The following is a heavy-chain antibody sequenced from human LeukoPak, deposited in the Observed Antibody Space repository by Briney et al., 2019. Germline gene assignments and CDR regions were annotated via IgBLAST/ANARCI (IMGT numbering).Heavy chain of an antibody. V-gene: IGHV4-38-2*02. CDR2: VYHSGST. CDR3: AREACYDSSGYYYYYYMDV. D-gene: IGHD3-22*01. CDR1: GYSISSGYY. Sequence: SETLSLTCTVSGYSISSGYYWGWVRQPPGKGLEWIGGVYHSGSTYYNPSLKSRVTISVDTSKNQFSLKLSSVTAADTAVYYCAREACYDSSGYYYYYYMDVWGKGTTVTVSS. J-gene: IGHJ6*03.